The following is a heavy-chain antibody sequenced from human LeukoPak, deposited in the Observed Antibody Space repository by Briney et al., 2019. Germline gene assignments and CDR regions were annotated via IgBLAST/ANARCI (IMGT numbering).Heavy chain of an antibody. Sequence: PGGSLRLSCAASGFTFSTYAMNWVRQAPGKGLEWVAVISDDGRHNYYADSVKGRFTISRDNSKSTLYLQMNSLRDDDSVAYFCARVYLERLTAGYFDHWGQGTQVTVSP. CDR3: ARVYLERLTAGYFDH. V-gene: IGHV3-30*04. CDR2: ISDDGRHN. D-gene: IGHD2-8*01. CDR1: GFTFSTYA. J-gene: IGHJ4*02.